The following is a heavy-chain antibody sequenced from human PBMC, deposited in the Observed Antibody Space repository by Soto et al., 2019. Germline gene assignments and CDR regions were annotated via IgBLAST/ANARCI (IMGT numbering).Heavy chain of an antibody. CDR2: IKSKTDGGTT. CDR3: TTKNQNYDYSNFDYYYGMDV. CDR1: GFTFSNAW. J-gene: IGHJ6*02. D-gene: IGHD4-4*01. Sequence: GGSLRLSCAASGFTFSNAWMNWVRQAPGKGLEWVGRIKSKTDGGTTDYAAPVKGRFTISRDDSKNTLYLQLNSLKTEDTAVYYCTTKNQNYDYSNFDYYYGMDVWGQGTTVTVSS. V-gene: IGHV3-15*07.